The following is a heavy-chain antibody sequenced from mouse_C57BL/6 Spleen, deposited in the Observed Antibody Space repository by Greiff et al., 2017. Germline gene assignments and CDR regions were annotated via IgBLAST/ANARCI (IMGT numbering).Heavy chain of an antibody. CDR2: IRNKANGYTT. V-gene: IGHV7-3*01. CDR3: ARRGSSSFDY. D-gene: IGHD1-1*01. J-gene: IGHJ2*01. Sequence: EVMLVESGGGLVQPGGSLSLSCAASGFTFTAYYMSWVRQPPGKALEWLGLIRNKANGYTTEYSASVKGRFTISRDNSQSILYLQMNALEAEDSADCYCARRGSSSFDYWGQGTTVTVSS. CDR1: GFTFTAYY.